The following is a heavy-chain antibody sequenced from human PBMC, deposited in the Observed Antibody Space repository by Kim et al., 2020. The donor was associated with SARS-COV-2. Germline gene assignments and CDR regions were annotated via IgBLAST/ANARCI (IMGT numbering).Heavy chain of an antibody. J-gene: IGHJ4*02. V-gene: IGHV3-9*01. D-gene: IGHD3-10*01. CDR2: ISWNSGSI. CDR3: AKGDSMVRGWYFDY. CDR1: GFTFDDYA. Sequence: GGSLRLSCAASGFTFDDYAMHWVRQAPGKGLEWVSGISWNSGSIGYADSVKGRFTISRDNAKNSLYLQMNSLRAEDTALYYCAKGDSMVRGWYFDYWGQGTLVTVSS.